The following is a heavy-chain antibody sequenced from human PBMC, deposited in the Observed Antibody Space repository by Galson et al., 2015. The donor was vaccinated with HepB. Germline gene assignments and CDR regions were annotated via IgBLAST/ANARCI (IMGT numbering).Heavy chain of an antibody. V-gene: IGHV3-30-3*01. Sequence: SLRLSCAASGFTFSSYAMHWVRQAPGKGLEWVAVISYDGSNKYYADSVKGRFTISRDNSKNTLYLRMNSLRAEDAALYYCARDRNLAVAGTFDYWGQGTLVTVSS. CDR3: ARDRNLAVAGTFDY. J-gene: IGHJ4*02. CDR1: GFTFSSYA. CDR2: ISYDGSNK. D-gene: IGHD6-19*01.